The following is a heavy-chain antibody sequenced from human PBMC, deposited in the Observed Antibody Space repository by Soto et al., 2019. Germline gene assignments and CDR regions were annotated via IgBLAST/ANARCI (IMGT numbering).Heavy chain of an antibody. CDR3: ARDSYRRAWYVPGY. V-gene: IGHV3-7*03. CDR1: GFTLSNYW. J-gene: IGHJ4*02. Sequence: PGGSLRLSCAASGFTLSNYWMTWVRQAPGKGLEWVANIKQDGSEKYYVDSVKGRFIISRDNAKNSLFLQMSSLRAEDTAVYYCARDSYRRAWYVPGYWGPGTLGTVSS. D-gene: IGHD6-19*01. CDR2: IKQDGSEK.